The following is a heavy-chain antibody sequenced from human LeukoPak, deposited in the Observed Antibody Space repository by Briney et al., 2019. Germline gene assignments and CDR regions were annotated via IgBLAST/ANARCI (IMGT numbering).Heavy chain of an antibody. J-gene: IGHJ4*02. CDR3: ARGDGYNRPFDY. V-gene: IGHV3-30*04. D-gene: IGHD5-24*01. CDR2: MSYDGSNK. Sequence: GGSLRLSCAASGFTLSSYAMHWVRQAPGKGLEWVSVMSYDGSNKYYADSVKGRFTISRDNSKNTLFLQMNSLRAEDTAVYFCARGDGYNRPFDYWGQGTLVTVSS. CDR1: GFTLSSYA.